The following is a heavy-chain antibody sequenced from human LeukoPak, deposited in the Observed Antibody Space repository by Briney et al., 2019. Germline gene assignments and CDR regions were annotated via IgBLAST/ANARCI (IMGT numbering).Heavy chain of an antibody. CDR2: ISSSSSYI. V-gene: IGHV3-21*01. CDR1: GFTFSSYS. CDR3: ARDVCGGTSRHVSGDY. J-gene: IGHJ4*02. Sequence: GGSLRLSCAASGFTFSSYSMNWVRQAPGKGLEWVSSISSSSSYIYYADSVKGRFTISRDNAKNSLYLQMNSLRAEDTAVYYCARDVCGGTSRHVSGDYWGQGTLVTVSS. D-gene: IGHD2-2*01.